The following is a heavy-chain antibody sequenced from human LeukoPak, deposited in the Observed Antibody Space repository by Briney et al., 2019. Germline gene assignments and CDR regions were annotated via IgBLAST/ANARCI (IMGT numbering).Heavy chain of an antibody. Sequence: ASVKVSCKASGYTFTGYYMHWVRQAPGQGLEWMGWINPNSGGTNYAQKFQGRVTMTRDTSISTAYMELSRLRSDDTAVYYCARVRTWIQLWYFDYWGQGTLVTVSS. CDR2: INPNSGGT. V-gene: IGHV1-2*02. CDR3: ARVRTWIQLWYFDY. CDR1: GYTFTGYY. D-gene: IGHD5-18*01. J-gene: IGHJ4*02.